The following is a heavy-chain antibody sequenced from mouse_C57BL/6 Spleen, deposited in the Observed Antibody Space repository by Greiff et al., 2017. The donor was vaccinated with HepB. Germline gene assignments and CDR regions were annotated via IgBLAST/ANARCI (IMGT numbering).Heavy chain of an antibody. D-gene: IGHD1-3*01. J-gene: IGHJ2*01. CDR1: GYTFTSYW. Sequence: VQLQQPGAELVKPGASVKMSCKASGYTFTSYWITWVKQRPGQGLEWIGDIYPGSGSTNYNEKFKSKATLTVDTSSSTAYMQLSSLTSEDSAVYYCARSLKGLYYFDYWGQVTTLTVSS. V-gene: IGHV1-55*01. CDR3: ARSLKGLYYFDY. CDR2: IYPGSGST.